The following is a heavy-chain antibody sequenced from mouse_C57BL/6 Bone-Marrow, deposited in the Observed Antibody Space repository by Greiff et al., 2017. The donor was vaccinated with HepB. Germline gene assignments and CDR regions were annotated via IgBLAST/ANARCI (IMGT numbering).Heavy chain of an antibody. Sequence: DVKLVESGGGLVQPGGSLKLSCAASGFTFSDYYMYWVRQTPEKRLEWVAYISNGGGSTYYPDTVKGRVTISRDNAKNTLYLQMSRLKSEDTAMYYCARHEYYGSLDYWGQGTTLTVSS. CDR2: ISNGGGST. CDR3: ARHEYYGSLDY. D-gene: IGHD1-1*01. V-gene: IGHV5-12*01. J-gene: IGHJ2*01. CDR1: GFTFSDYY.